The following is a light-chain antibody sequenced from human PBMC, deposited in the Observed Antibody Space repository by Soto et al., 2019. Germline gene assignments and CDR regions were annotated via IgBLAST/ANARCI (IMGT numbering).Light chain of an antibody. V-gene: IGLV2-11*01. Sequence: QSALAQPRSLSGSPGQSVTISCTGTSSDVGGYNYVSWYQQYPGKAPKVMIYDVKTRPSGVPDRFSGSKSGNTASLTISGLQAEDEADYYCCSYAGSYTFVFGTGTQLTVL. J-gene: IGLJ1*01. CDR2: DVK. CDR1: SSDVGGYNY. CDR3: CSYAGSYTFV.